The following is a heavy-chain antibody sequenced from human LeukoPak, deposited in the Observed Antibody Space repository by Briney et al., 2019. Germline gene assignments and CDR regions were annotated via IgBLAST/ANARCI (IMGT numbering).Heavy chain of an antibody. CDR3: ARDRLAAAGTGG. D-gene: IGHD6-13*01. Sequence: ASVKVSCKASGYTFTDCYIHWVRQAPGQGLEWMGWINPDCGGTKYAQKFQGRVTMTRDTSISTAYMVLSTLRSDDTAVYYCARDRLAAAGTGGWGQGTLVIVSS. V-gene: IGHV1-2*02. CDR1: GYTFTDCY. J-gene: IGHJ4*02. CDR2: INPDCGGT.